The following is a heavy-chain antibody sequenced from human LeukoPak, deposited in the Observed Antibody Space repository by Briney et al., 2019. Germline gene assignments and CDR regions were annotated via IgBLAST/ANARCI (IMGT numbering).Heavy chain of an antibody. CDR2: MTKNGIMT. D-gene: IGHD2-2*01. J-gene: IGHJ4*02. CDR1: GFTFDDYG. V-gene: IGHV3-20*04. Sequence: GGSLRLSCAASGFTFDDYGMSWVRHAPGKGLEWVSSMTKNGIMTGYADSVKGRFTISRDNAKSFLYLQMNNLRVEDTAFYYCARKGYCSSTTCYGIDYWGRGTLVTVSS. CDR3: ARKGYCSSTTCYGIDY.